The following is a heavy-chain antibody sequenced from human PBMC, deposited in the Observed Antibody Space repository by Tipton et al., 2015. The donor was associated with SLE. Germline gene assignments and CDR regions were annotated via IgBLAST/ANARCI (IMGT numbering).Heavy chain of an antibody. J-gene: IGHJ4*02. V-gene: IGHV3-11*04. CDR2: ISSRCSTI. CDR3: ARGEELLGY. D-gene: IGHD1-7*01. CDR1: GFTFSDYY. Sequence: QLVQSGGVVVQPGGSLRLSCAASGFTFSDYYMSWIRQAPGKGLEWVSYISSRCSTIYYADSVKGRFTISRDNAKNSLYLQMNSLGSEDAAVYYCARGEELLGYWGQRTLVTFSS.